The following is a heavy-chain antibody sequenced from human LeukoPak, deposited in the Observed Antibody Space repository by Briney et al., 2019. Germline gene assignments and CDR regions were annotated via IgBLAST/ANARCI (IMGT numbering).Heavy chain of an antibody. CDR1: GGSISSGGYY. J-gene: IGHJ5*02. CDR2: IYYSGST. V-gene: IGHV4-31*03. CDR3: ARHGTALFSDYDFWSGYFPRYWFDP. Sequence: PSETLSLTCTVSGGSISSGGYYWSWIRQHPGKGLEWIGYIYYSGSTYYNPSLKSRVTISVDTSKNQFSLKLSSVTAADTAVYYCARHGTALFSDYDFWSGYFPRYWFDPWGQGTLVTVSS. D-gene: IGHD3-3*01.